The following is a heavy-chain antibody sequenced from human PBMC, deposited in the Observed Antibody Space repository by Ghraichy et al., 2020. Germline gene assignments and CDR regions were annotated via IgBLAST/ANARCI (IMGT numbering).Heavy chain of an antibody. J-gene: IGHJ4*02. D-gene: IGHD2-2*01. CDR1: GYSFTSYW. CDR2: IDPSDSYI. V-gene: IGHV5-10-1*01. Sequence: GESLNISCKGSGYSFTSYWISWVRQMPGKGLEWMGRIDPSDSYINYSPSFQGHVTISADKSISAAYLQWSSLKASDTAMYYCARSPRYCSSTSCYAYFDSWGQGTLITVSS. CDR3: ARSPRYCSSTSCYAYFDS.